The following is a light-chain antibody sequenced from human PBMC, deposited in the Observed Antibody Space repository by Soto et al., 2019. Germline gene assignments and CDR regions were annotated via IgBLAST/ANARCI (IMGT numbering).Light chain of an antibody. CDR2: DVS. J-gene: IGLJ2*01. Sequence: SVLTQPASVSGSPGQSITISCSGTSSDVSDYKYVSWYQQHPGKAPKVLIYDVSNRPSGVSNRFSGSKSANTASLTISGLQAEDEADYYCSSYTTSNSLVVFGGGTKLTVL. CDR3: SSYTTSNSLVV. V-gene: IGLV2-14*01. CDR1: SSDVSDYKY.